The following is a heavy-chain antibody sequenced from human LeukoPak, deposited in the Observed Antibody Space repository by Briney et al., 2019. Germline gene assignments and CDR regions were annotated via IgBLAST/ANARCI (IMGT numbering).Heavy chain of an antibody. Sequence: SETLSLTCTVSGGSISSYYWSWIWQPAGKGLEWIGRIYTSGSTNYNPSLKSRVTMSVDTSKNQFSLKLSSVTAADTAVYYCTSSSWYNAFDIWGQGTMVTVSS. CDR2: IYTSGST. D-gene: IGHD6-13*01. CDR3: TSSSWYNAFDI. J-gene: IGHJ3*02. CDR1: GGSISSYY. V-gene: IGHV4-4*07.